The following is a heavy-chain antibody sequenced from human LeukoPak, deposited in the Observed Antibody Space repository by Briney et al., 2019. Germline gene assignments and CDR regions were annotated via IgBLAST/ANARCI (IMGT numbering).Heavy chain of an antibody. CDR1: GFTFSSYS. J-gene: IGHJ4*02. CDR2: ISSSSSYI. CDR3: ARPEYYDSSGYYSTPYFDY. V-gene: IGHV3-21*01. Sequence: GGSLRLSCAASGFTFSSYSMNWVRQAPGKGLEWVSSISSSSSYIYYADSVKGRFTISRDNAKNSLYLQMNSLRAEDTAVYYCARPEYYDSSGYYSTPYFDYWGQGTLVTVSS. D-gene: IGHD3-22*01.